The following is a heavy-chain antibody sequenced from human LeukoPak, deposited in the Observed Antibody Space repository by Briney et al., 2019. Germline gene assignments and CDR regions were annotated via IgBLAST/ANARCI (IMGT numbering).Heavy chain of an antibody. CDR2: IYYSGST. CDR1: GGSISSYY. CDR3: ARVSVRSHNWFDP. V-gene: IGHV4-59*01. D-gene: IGHD1-14*01. Sequence: PSETLSLTCTVSGGSISSYYWSWIRQPPGKGLEWIGYIYYSGSTNYNPSLKSRVTITVDTSKNQFSLKLSSATAADTAVYYCARVSVRSHNWFDPWGQGTLVTVSS. J-gene: IGHJ5*02.